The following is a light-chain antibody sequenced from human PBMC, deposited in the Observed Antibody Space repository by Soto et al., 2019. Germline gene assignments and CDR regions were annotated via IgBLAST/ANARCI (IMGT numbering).Light chain of an antibody. CDR3: SSYTTVGTWV. Sequence: HSVLTQPASVSGSPGQSITISCTGTSSDVGDRNYVSWYQQHPNKAPKLIIYEVNNRPSGVSNRFSGSKSGNTASLTISGLQPEDEADYHCSSYTTVGTWVFGGGTKVTVL. CDR1: SSDVGDRNY. CDR2: EVN. V-gene: IGLV2-14*03. J-gene: IGLJ3*02.